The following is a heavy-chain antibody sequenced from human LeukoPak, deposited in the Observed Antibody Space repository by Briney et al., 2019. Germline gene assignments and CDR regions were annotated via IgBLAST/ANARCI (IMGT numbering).Heavy chain of an antibody. V-gene: IGHV4-59*01. CDR3: AHSKRGGGYYINAFAV. CDR2: SYSGGNA. J-gene: IGHJ3*01. CDR1: GASTSAYY. Sequence: SETLSLTCTVSGASTSAYYWSWIRQPPGKGLEWIGYSYSGGNANYKPSLKSRVTISIDTSEKQFYLRLTSVTAADTAVYFCAHSKRGGGYYINAFAVWGQGALVTISS. D-gene: IGHD6-25*01.